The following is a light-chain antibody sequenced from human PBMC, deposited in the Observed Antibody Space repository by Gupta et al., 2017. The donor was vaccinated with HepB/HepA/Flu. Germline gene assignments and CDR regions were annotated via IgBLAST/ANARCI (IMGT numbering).Light chain of an antibody. V-gene: IGKV1-9*01. CDR1: QDINSH. CDR3: QQVNNYPIT. CDR2: SAS. J-gene: IGKJ5*01. Sequence: DIQLTQSPSFLSASVGDRVTITCRASQDINSHLIWYQQKPGKAPKLLIYSASTLQSGVPSRFSGSGSGTEFTLTISSLQPEDFATYYCQQVNNYPITFGQGTLLDIK.